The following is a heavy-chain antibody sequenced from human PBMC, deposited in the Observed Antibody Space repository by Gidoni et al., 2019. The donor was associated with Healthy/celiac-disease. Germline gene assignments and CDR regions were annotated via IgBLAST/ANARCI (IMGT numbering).Heavy chain of an antibody. CDR2: IYYSGST. D-gene: IGHD3-22*01. CDR3: ARVPSYYYDSSGYYFDY. CDR1: GGSISSYY. V-gene: IGHV4-59*01. J-gene: IGHJ4*02. Sequence: QVQLQESGPGLVKPSETLSLTCTVSGGSISSYYWSWIRQPPGKGLEWIGYIYYSGSTNYNPSLKSRVTISVDTSKNQFSLKLSSVTAADTAVYYCARVPSYYYDSSGYYFDYWGQGTLVTVSS.